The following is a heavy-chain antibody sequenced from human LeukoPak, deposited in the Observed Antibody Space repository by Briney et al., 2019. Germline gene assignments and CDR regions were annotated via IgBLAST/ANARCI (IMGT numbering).Heavy chain of an antibody. CDR1: GFTFSSYW. V-gene: IGHV3-74*01. Sequence: GGSLRLSCAASGFTFSSYWMSWVRQAPGKGLVWVSHINSDGSSTSYADSVKGRFTISRDNAKNSLYLQMNSLRAEDTAVYYCARRAYYYGSGNAGDYWGQGTLVTVSP. CDR3: ARRAYYYGSGNAGDY. CDR2: INSDGSST. J-gene: IGHJ4*02. D-gene: IGHD3-10*01.